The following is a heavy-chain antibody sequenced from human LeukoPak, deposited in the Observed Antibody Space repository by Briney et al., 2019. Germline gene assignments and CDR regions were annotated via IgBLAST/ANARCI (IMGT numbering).Heavy chain of an antibody. D-gene: IGHD1-26*01. CDR3: ANPLGGSGSYSVDY. Sequence: PGGSLRLSCAACGFTFSSYAMSWVRQAPGKGLEWVSAISGSGGSTYYADSVKGRFTISRDNSKNTLYLQMNSLRAEDTAVYYCANPLGGSGSYSVDYWGQGTLVTVSS. CDR2: ISGSGGST. CDR1: GFTFSSYA. V-gene: IGHV3-23*01. J-gene: IGHJ4*02.